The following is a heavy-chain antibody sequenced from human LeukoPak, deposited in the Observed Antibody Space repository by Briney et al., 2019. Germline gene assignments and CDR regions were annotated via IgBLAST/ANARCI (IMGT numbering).Heavy chain of an antibody. Sequence: SETLSLTCTVSGDSISSSNYYWGWIRQPPGKGLEWIGSIYYSGNTYYNPSLKSRVTISVDTSKNQFSPKLSSVTAADTAVLSCARTNLDSHFDYWGQGTLVTVSS. CDR1: GDSISSSNYY. CDR2: IYYSGNT. CDR3: ARTNLDSHFDY. V-gene: IGHV4-39*01. D-gene: IGHD1-1*01. J-gene: IGHJ4*02.